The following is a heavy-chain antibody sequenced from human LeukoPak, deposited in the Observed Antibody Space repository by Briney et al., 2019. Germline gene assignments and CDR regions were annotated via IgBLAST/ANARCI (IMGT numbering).Heavy chain of an antibody. CDR1: GFTFDDYA. J-gene: IGHJ4*02. D-gene: IGHD1-20*01. V-gene: IGHV3-9*01. CDR3: ARDRLYNWNPTYFDY. Sequence: GGSLRLSCAASGFTFDDYAMHWVRQAPGKGLEWVSGISWNSGSIGYADSVKGRFTISRDNAKNSLYLQMNSLRAEDTAVYYCARDRLYNWNPTYFDYWGQGTLVTVSS. CDR2: ISWNSGSI.